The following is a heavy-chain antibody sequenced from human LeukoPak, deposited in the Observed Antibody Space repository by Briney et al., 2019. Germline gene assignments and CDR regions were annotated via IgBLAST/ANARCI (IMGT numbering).Heavy chain of an antibody. CDR1: GFTFSSYA. CDR2: ISGSGGST. CDR3: AKDVHLQLGIALYYFDY. V-gene: IGHV3-23*01. J-gene: IGHJ4*02. D-gene: IGHD7-27*01. Sequence: PGGSLRLSCAASGFTFSSYAMSWVRQAPGKGLEWVSAISGSGGSTYYADSVKGRFTISRDNSKNTLYLQMNSLRAEGTAVYYCAKDVHLQLGIALYYFDYWGQGTLVTVSS.